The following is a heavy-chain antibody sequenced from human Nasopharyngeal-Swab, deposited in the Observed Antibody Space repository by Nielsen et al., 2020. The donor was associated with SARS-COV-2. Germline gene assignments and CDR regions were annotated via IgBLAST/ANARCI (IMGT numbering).Heavy chain of an antibody. Sequence: SETLSLTCTVSGGSIHRYYWSWLRQPPGKGLEWIGYIYYSGSPNYNPSLKSRVTISVDLSKNQFSLKLSSVTAADTAVYYGARGKAVTYDYWGQGTLVTVSS. V-gene: IGHV4-59*01. CDR2: IYYSGSP. J-gene: IGHJ4*02. CDR1: GGSIHRYY. D-gene: IGHD4-17*01. CDR3: ARGKAVTYDY.